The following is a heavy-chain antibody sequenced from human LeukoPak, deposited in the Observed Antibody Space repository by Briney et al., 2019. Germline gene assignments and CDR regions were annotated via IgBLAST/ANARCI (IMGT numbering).Heavy chain of an antibody. CDR1: GGSINSSSYY. CDR2: MYYRGST. D-gene: IGHD3-10*01. J-gene: IGHJ5*02. CDR3: ARHVRITMVRGVISSARFDP. Sequence: PSETLSLTCTVSGGSINSSSYYWGWVRQPPGKGLEWIGSMYYRGSTYYNPSLKSRVTISVDTSKNQFSLKLSSVTAADTAVYYCARHVRITMVRGVISSARFDPWGQGTLVTVSS. V-gene: IGHV4-39*01.